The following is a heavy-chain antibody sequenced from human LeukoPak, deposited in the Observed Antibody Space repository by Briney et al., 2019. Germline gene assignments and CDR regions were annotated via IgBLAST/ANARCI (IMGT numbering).Heavy chain of an antibody. CDR2: LSDVGSST. D-gene: IGHD6-19*01. CDR1: GFTFRGYA. J-gene: IGHJ4*02. CDR3: AKGDNSGWFLSPFDS. Sequence: GGSLRLSCAAPGFTFRGYAMRWVRQAPGKGLEWVAGLSDVGSSTYYADSVKGRFTVSRDNSKNTLYLQMNSLRADDTAVYYCAKGDNSGWFLSPFDSWGQGTLVTVSS. V-gene: IGHV3-23*01.